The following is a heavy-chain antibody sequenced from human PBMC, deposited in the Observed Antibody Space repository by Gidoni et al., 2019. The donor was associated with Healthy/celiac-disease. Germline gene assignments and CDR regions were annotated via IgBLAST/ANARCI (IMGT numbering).Heavy chain of an antibody. D-gene: IGHD3-22*01. CDR3: ARHKEDYYDSSGYYHIDY. CDR2: IYPGDSDT. Sequence: EVQLVQSGAEVKKPGESLKISCKGSGYSFTSYWIGWVRQMPGKGLEWMGIIYPGDSDTRYSPSFQGQVTISADKSISTAYLQWSSLKASDTAMYYCARHKEDYYDSSGYYHIDYWGQGTLVTVSS. V-gene: IGHV5-51*01. CDR1: GYSFTSYW. J-gene: IGHJ4*02.